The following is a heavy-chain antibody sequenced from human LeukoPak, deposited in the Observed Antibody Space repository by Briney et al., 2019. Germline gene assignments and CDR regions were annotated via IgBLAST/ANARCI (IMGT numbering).Heavy chain of an antibody. CDR1: GFTFSSYW. CDR3: ARENLGSSWGLDY. Sequence: PGGSLRLACAASGFTFSSYWMHWVRQAPGKGLEWVSGISWNSGSIGYADSVKGRFTISRDNAKNSLYLQMNSLRAEDTAVYYCARENLGSSWGLDYWGQGTLVTVSS. D-gene: IGHD6-13*01. V-gene: IGHV3-74*01. CDR2: ISWNSGSI. J-gene: IGHJ4*02.